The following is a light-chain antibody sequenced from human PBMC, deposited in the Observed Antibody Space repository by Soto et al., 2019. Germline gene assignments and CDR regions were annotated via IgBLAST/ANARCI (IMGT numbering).Light chain of an antibody. CDR2: EVT. Sequence: QSALTQPASVSGSPGQSITISCTGTSSDVGGYNYVSWYQQHPGKAPKLIIYEVTHRPSGVSSRFYGSRSGNTASLTISGLQAEDEADYYCNSRTTRNTLVFGGWTKLTVL. CDR1: SSDVGGYNY. V-gene: IGLV2-14*01. J-gene: IGLJ3*02. CDR3: NSRTTRNTLV.